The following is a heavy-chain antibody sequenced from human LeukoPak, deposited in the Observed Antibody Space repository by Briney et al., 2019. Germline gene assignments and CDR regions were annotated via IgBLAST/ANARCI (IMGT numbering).Heavy chain of an antibody. CDR1: GFTFSSFS. V-gene: IGHV3-21*01. CDR2: ISSSNSYI. Sequence: GGSLRLSCAASGFTFSSFSMNWVRQAPGKGLEWVSSISSSNSYIYYADSVKGRFTISRDNAKNSLYLQMNSLRAEDTAVYYCARNSLRRDGYNDYWGQGTLVTVSS. CDR3: ARNSLRRDGYNDY. D-gene: IGHD5-24*01. J-gene: IGHJ4*02.